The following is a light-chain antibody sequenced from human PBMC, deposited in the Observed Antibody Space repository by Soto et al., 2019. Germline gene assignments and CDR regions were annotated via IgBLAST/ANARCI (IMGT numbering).Light chain of an antibody. J-gene: IGKJ1*01. CDR1: QSVSSN. CDR3: HQYNNWPPWT. Sequence: EIVMTQSPATLSVSPGERATLSCRASQSVSSNLAWYQQKPGLAPRLLIYGASTRATGIPARFSGSGSGTEFTLTISSPQSEDFAVYYCHQYNNWPPWTFGQGTKVEIK. V-gene: IGKV3-15*01. CDR2: GAS.